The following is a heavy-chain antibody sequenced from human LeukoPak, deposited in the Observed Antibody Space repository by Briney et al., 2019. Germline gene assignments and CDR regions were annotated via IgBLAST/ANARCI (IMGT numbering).Heavy chain of an antibody. V-gene: IGHV3-48*02. D-gene: IGHD2-15*01. CDR1: GFTFSSYG. CDR2: ISSRSSTI. Sequence: GGSLRLSCAASGFTFSSYGMNWVRQAPGKGLEWISYISSRSSTIYYADSVKGRFTISRDDAKNSLFLQMNSLRDEDTAVYYCARGCSGGSCFGDFDYWGQGTLGTVSS. CDR3: ARGCSGGSCFGDFDY. J-gene: IGHJ4*02.